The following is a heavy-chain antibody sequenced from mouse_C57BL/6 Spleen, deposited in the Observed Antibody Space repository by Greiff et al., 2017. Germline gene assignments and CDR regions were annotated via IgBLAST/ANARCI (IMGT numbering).Heavy chain of an antibody. D-gene: IGHD3-3*01. CDR1: GYAFSSSW. J-gene: IGHJ4*01. Sequence: QVQLQQSGPELVKPGASVKISCKASGYAFSSSWMNWVKQRPGKGLEWIGRIYPGDGDTNYNGKFKGKATLTADKSSSTAYMQLSSLTSEDSAVYFCARSKGTRGNYAMDYWGQGTSVTVSS. V-gene: IGHV1-82*01. CDR3: ARSKGTRGNYAMDY. CDR2: IYPGDGDT.